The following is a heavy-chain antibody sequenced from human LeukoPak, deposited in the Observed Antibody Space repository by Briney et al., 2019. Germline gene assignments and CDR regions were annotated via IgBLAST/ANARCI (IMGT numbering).Heavy chain of an antibody. D-gene: IGHD6-19*01. CDR1: GFTVSSNY. CDR2: ISGSGGST. CDR3: AKDERGSSGWYAGDY. J-gene: IGHJ4*02. Sequence: PGGSLRLSCAASGFTVSSNYMSWVRQAPGKGLEWVSAISGSGGSTYYADSVKGRFTISRDNSKNTLYLQMNSLRAEDTAVYYCAKDERGSSGWYAGDYWGQGTLVTVSS. V-gene: IGHV3-23*01.